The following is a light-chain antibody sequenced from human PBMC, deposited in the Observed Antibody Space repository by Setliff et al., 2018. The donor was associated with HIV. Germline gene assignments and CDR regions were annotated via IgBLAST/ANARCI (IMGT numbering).Light chain of an antibody. CDR2: EGN. Sequence: QSALAQPASVSGSPGQSITISCTGTSNDVGRFNLVSWCQQHPGKAPKLIIYEGNRWPSGVSDRFSGSKSGNTASLTISGLQAEDEADYYCCSYAGSHTFVFGTGTKVTVL. CDR3: CSYAGSHTFV. CDR1: SNDVGRFNL. V-gene: IGLV2-23*01. J-gene: IGLJ1*01.